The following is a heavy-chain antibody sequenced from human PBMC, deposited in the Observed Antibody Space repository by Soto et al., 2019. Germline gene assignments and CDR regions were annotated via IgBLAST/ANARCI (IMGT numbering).Heavy chain of an antibody. Sequence: LKISCQASGYAFTSYWIAWVRQMPGKGLEWMGIIYPGDSETRYSPSFQGQVTISADKSITTAYLQWSSPKASDTAMYFCARGYCTTTICDPWFDPWGQGTLVTSPQ. J-gene: IGHJ5*02. CDR3: ARGYCTTTICDPWFDP. D-gene: IGHD2-2*01. CDR1: GYAFTSYW. CDR2: IYPGDSET. V-gene: IGHV5-51*01.